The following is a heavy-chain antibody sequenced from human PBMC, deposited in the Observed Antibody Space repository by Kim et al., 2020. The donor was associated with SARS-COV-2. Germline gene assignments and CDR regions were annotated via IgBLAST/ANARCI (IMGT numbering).Heavy chain of an antibody. D-gene: IGHD3-22*01. CDR3: ARERSSGYYGTFVY. J-gene: IGHJ4*02. Sequence: ASVKGRFTISRDSTKKSLYLQMNSLRDEDTAVYYCARERSSGYYGTFVYWGQGSLVTVSS. V-gene: IGHV3-48*02.